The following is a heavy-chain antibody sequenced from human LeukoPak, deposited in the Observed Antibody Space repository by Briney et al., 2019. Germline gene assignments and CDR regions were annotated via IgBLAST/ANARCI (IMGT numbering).Heavy chain of an antibody. D-gene: IGHD3-10*01. CDR2: INHSGST. CDR1: GGSFSGYY. Sequence: PSETLSLTCAVYGGSFSGYYWSWIRQPPGKGLEWIGEINHSGSTNYNPSLKSRVTISVDTSKNQFSLKLSSVTAADTAVYYCARGEAVVRLLDCWGQGTLVTVSS. J-gene: IGHJ4*02. V-gene: IGHV4-34*01. CDR3: ARGEAVVRLLDC.